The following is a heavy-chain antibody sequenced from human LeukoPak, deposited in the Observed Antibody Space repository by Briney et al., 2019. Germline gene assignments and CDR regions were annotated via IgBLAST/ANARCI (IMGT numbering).Heavy chain of an antibody. Sequence: ASVRVSCKASGYTISDYYMHWVRQAPGQGLEWMGWIDPNSGGTNYAQKFQGRVTMTRDTSISTAYMELSRLGSDDTAVYYCARDKGRGYHIDYWGQGTLVTVSS. CDR1: GYTISDYY. V-gene: IGHV1-2*02. CDR2: IDPNSGGT. CDR3: ARDKGRGYHIDY. D-gene: IGHD3-22*01. J-gene: IGHJ4*02.